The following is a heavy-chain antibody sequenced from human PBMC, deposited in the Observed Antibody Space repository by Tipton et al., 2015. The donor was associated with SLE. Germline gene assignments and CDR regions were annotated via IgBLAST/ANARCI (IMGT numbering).Heavy chain of an antibody. D-gene: IGHD6-25*01. J-gene: IGHJ6*03. CDR1: GFTFSTYT. CDR3: ARDSAPYYYYYYMDV. CDR2: ISSSGNYI. V-gene: IGHV3-21*01. Sequence: GSLRLSCAVSGFTFSTYTMNWVRQAPGKGLEWVSSISSSGNYIYYADSLKGRFTISRDNSKNTLYLQMNSLRAEDTAVYYCARDSAPYYYYYYMDVWGKGTTVTVSS.